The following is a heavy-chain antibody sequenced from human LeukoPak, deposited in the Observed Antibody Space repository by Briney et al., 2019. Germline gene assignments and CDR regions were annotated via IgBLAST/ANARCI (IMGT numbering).Heavy chain of an antibody. J-gene: IGHJ5*02. CDR2: IYFSGST. CDR1: GGSISSYY. D-gene: IGHD7-27*01. V-gene: IGHV4-59*08. Sequence: SETLSLTCTVSGGSISSYYWSWIRQPPGKGLEWIGYIYFSGSTNYNPSLKSRVTISVDTSKNQLSLKLSSVTAADTAVYYCARLELGIGRQGWFDPWGQGTLVTVSS. CDR3: ARLELGIGRQGWFDP.